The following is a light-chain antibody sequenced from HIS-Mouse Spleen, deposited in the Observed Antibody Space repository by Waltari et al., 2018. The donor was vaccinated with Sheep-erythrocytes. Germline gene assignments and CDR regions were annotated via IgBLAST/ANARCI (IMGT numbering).Light chain of an antibody. CDR1: QSISSY. CDR3: QQSYSTPQFT. Sequence: DIQMTQSPSSLSASVGDRVTITCRASQSISSYLNWYQQKPGKAPQRLIYAASSLQSGVPSRFSGSGSGTDFTLTISSLQPEDFATYYCQQSYSTPQFTFGPGTKVDIK. CDR2: AAS. J-gene: IGKJ3*01. V-gene: IGKV1-39*01.